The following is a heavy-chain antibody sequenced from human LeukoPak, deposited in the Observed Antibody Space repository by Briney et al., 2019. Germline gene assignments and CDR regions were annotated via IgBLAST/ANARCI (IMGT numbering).Heavy chain of an antibody. CDR1: GFTFSSYW. D-gene: IGHD1-14*01. V-gene: IGHV3-7*01. Sequence: GGSLGLSCAASGFTFSSYWMSWVRQAPGKGLEWVANIKQDGSEKYYVDSVKGRFTISRDNAKNSLYLQMNSLRAEDTAVYYCARAGPLYYYYYMDVWGKGTTVTVSS. CDR2: IKQDGSEK. CDR3: ARAGPLYYYYYMDV. J-gene: IGHJ6*03.